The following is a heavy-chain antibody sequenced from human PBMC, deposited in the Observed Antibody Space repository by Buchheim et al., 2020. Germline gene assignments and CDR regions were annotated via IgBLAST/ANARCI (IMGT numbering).Heavy chain of an antibody. J-gene: IGHJ4*02. CDR1: GGSISSGGYS. CDR2: IYHSGST. D-gene: IGHD3-22*01. Sequence: QLQLQESGSGLVKPSQTLSLTCAVSGGSISSGGYSWSWIRQAPGKGLEWIGYIYHSGSTYYNPSLKSRVTISVDRTKNQFSLKLRSVTAADTAVYYCARDRPDYYDSSGYYYLLDWGQGTL. V-gene: IGHV4-30-2*01. CDR3: ARDRPDYYDSSGYYYLLD.